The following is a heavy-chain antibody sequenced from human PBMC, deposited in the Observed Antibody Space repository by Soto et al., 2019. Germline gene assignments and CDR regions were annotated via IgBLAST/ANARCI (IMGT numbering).Heavy chain of an antibody. J-gene: IGHJ5*02. CDR3: XXXXIVGREVNTWFDP. CDR2: IYYRGST. CDR1: GDSITGSH. Sequence: QVHLQESGPGLVKASETLSLTCTVSGDSITGSHWNWIRQPLGKPLEWIGYIYYRGSTNYNPSLKSRLTLSVDTSKNQIFLRLNSVTAADTAXXXXXXXXIVGREVNTWFDPWGQGILXTVSS. V-gene: IGHV4-59*01. D-gene: IGHD1-26*01.